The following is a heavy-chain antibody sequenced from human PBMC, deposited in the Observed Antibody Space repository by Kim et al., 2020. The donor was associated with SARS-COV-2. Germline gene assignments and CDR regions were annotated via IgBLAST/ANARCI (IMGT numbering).Heavy chain of an antibody. Sequence: SETLSLTCAVYGGSFSGYYWSWIRQPPGKGLEWIGEINHSGSTNYNPSLKSRVTISVDTSKNQFSLKLSSVTAADTAVYYCARAKTLRYFDNTYYFDYWGQGTLVTVSS. CDR2: INHSGST. J-gene: IGHJ4*02. V-gene: IGHV4-34*01. CDR3: ARAKTLRYFDNTYYFDY. D-gene: IGHD3-9*01. CDR1: GGSFSGYY.